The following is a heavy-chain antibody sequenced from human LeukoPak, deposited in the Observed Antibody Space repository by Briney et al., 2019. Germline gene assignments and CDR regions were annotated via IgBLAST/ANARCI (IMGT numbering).Heavy chain of an antibody. CDR3: ARHMRHDYWGWFDP. CDR2: IYYSGST. Sequence: SETLSLTCTVSGGSISSSSYYWGWIRQPPGKGLEWIGRIYYSGSTYYNPSLKSRVTISVDTSKNQFSLKLGSVTAADPAVYYRARHMRHDYWGWFDPWGQGTLVTVSS. V-gene: IGHV4-39*01. J-gene: IGHJ5*02. D-gene: IGHD5-12*01. CDR1: GGSISSSSYY.